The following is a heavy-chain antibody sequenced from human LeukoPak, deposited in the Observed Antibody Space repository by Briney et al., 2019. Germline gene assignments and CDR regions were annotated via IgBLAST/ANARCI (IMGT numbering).Heavy chain of an antibody. CDR1: GGTFSSYA. CDR3: ARDRPTDYDILTGRFDP. D-gene: IGHD3-9*01. J-gene: IGHJ5*02. CDR2: IIPIFGTA. V-gene: IGHV1-69*01. Sequence: SVKVSCKASGGTFSSYAIGWVRQAPGQGLEWMGGIIPIFGTANYAQKFQGRVTITADESTSTAYMELSSLRSEDTAVYYCARDRPTDYDILTGRFDPWGQGTLVTVSS.